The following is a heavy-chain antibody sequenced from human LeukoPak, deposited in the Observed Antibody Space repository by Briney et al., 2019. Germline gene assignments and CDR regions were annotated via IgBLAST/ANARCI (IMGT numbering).Heavy chain of an antibody. V-gene: IGHV1-69*15. CDR3: ARGVRIVPAAMGYYYYYGMDV. J-gene: IGHJ6*02. D-gene: IGHD2-2*01. CDR1: GGTFSTSA. CDR2: IFPIFKTV. Sequence: ASVKVSCKASGGTFSTSAISWVRQAPGQGLEWMGSIFPIFKTVNYAENFQGRVTITADESTSIAYMDLSSLRSEDTAVYYCARGVRIVPAAMGYYYYYGMDVWGQGTTVTVSS.